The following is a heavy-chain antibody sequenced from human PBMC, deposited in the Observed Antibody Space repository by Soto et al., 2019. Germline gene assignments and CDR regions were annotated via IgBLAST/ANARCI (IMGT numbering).Heavy chain of an antibody. CDR3: AKDRAVVVPVSTSYFHYYGLDV. D-gene: IGHD2-2*01. CDR1: GFTLDDYT. V-gene: IGHV3-9*01. J-gene: IGHJ6*02. Sequence: GGSLILSCAXSGFTLDDYTMHWVRQAPGKGLEWVAGVGWNGGDIVYADSVKGRFTVSRDNTKNSLYLEMNSLRTEDTAIYYCAKDRAVVVPVSTSYFHYYGLDVWGQGTTVTVSS. CDR2: VGWNGGDI.